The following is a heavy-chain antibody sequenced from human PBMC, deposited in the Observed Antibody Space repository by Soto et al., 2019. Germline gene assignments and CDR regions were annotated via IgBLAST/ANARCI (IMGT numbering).Heavy chain of an antibody. D-gene: IGHD3-3*01. CDR2: ISYDGSNK. CDR1: GFTFSSYA. CDR3: ARDKRDLRFLEWPYYFDY. Sequence: QVQLVESGGGVVQPGRSLRLSCADSGFTFSSYAMHWVRQAPGKGLEWVAVISYDGSNKYYADSVKGRFTISRDNSKNTLYLQMNSLRAEDTAVYYCARDKRDLRFLEWPYYFDYWGQGTLVTVSS. V-gene: IGHV3-30-3*01. J-gene: IGHJ4*02.